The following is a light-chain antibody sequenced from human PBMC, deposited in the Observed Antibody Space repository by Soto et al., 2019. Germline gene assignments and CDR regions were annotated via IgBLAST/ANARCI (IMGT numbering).Light chain of an antibody. V-gene: IGLV2-14*01. J-gene: IGLJ1*01. Sequence: QYVLTQPASVSGSPGQSITISCTGTSSDVGGNKYVSWYQQYPGKVPKLLINKVSNRPSGVSNRFSGSKSGNTASLTISGLLAEDEADYFCTSSTSDSLYVFGTGTKLTVL. CDR2: KVS. CDR1: SSDVGGNKY. CDR3: TSSTSDSLYV.